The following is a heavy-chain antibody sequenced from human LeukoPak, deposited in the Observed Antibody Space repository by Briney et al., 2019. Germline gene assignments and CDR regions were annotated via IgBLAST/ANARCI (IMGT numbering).Heavy chain of an antibody. CDR3: ARDLERVDTAMVGAANYYYYYMDV. Sequence: GASVKVSCKASGYTFTSYYMHWVRQAPGQGLEWMGIINPSGGSTSYAQKFQGRVTMTRDMSTSTVYMGLSSLRSEDTAVYYCARDLERVDTAMVGAANYYYYYMDVWGKGTTVTVSS. CDR2: INPSGGST. D-gene: IGHD5-18*01. CDR1: GYTFTSYY. V-gene: IGHV1-46*01. J-gene: IGHJ6*03.